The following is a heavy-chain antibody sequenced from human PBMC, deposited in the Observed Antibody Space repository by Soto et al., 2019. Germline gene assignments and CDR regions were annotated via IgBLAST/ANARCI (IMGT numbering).Heavy chain of an antibody. Sequence: GGSLRLSCAASGFTFSSYSMNWVRQAPGKGLEWVSSISSSSSYIYYADSVKGRFTISRDNAKNSLYLQMNSLRAEDTAVYYCARDGLDIVLMGIRNWFDPWGQGTLVTVSS. CDR2: ISSSSSYI. CDR3: ARDGLDIVLMGIRNWFDP. CDR1: GFTFSSYS. J-gene: IGHJ5*02. D-gene: IGHD2-8*01. V-gene: IGHV3-21*01.